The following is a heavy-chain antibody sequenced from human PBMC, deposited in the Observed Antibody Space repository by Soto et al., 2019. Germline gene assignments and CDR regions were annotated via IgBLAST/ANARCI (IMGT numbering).Heavy chain of an antibody. Sequence: QVQLVQSGAEVRKPGASVTVSCRSSGDSFNDYYIHWVRQAPGQGLEWMGWINTNSGVTKYAQKFQVWVSMTRDTSIRTVYMQLSRLRSDDTAVYYCARESGGATATLDYYYFDMDVWGTGTTVTVSS. V-gene: IGHV1-2*04. CDR3: ARESGGATATLDYYYFDMDV. D-gene: IGHD5-12*01. CDR1: GDSFNDYY. J-gene: IGHJ6*03. CDR2: INTNSGVT.